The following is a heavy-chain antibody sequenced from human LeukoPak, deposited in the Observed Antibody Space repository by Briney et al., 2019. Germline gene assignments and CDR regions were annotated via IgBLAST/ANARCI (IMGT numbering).Heavy chain of an antibody. Sequence: ASVKVSCKASGYTFTSYGISWVRQAPGQGLEWMGWISAYNGNTNYAQKPQGRVTMTTDTSTSTAYMELRSLRSDDTAVYYCARVGFLEWSSVDAFDIWGQGTMVTASS. CDR1: GYTFTSYG. CDR3: ARVGFLEWSSVDAFDI. V-gene: IGHV1-18*01. CDR2: ISAYNGNT. D-gene: IGHD3-3*01. J-gene: IGHJ3*02.